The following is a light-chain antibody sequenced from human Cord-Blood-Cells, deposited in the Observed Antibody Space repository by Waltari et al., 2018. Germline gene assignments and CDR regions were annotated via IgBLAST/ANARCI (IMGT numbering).Light chain of an antibody. CDR3: SSYAGSNNWV. Sequence: QHALTQPPSASGSPGQSVTISCTGTSSDVGGYHYVSWYQQHPGKAPKLMIYEVSKRPSGVPDRFSGSKSGNTASLTVSGLQAEDEADYYCSSYAGSNNWVFGGGTKLTVL. CDR1: SSDVGGYHY. CDR2: EVS. J-gene: IGLJ3*02. V-gene: IGLV2-8*01.